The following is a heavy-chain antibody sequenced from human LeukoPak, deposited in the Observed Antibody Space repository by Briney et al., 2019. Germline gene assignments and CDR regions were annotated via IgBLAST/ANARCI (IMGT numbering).Heavy chain of an antibody. CDR3: ARGYTVVRKYYFDY. CDR1: GGSISSGGYY. D-gene: IGHD4-23*01. J-gene: IGHJ4*02. Sequence: KSSETLSLTCTVSGGSISSGGYYWSWIRQHPGKGLEWIGYIYYSGSTYYNPSLKSRVTISVDTSKNQFSLKLSSVTAADTAVYYCARGYTVVRKYYFDYWGQGTLVTVSS. V-gene: IGHV4-31*03. CDR2: IYYSGST.